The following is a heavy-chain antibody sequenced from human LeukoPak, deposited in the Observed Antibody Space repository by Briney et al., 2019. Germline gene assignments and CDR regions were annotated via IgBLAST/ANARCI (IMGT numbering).Heavy chain of an antibody. CDR1: GFTFSIYA. Sequence: GGSPRLSCAASGFTFSIYAMSWVRQAPGKGLEWVSAISGSGGNTYYADSVKGRFTISRDNSKNTLDLQMNSLRAEDTAMYYCAGDRRYDSSGYFQHWGQGTLVAVSS. CDR3: AGDRRYDSSGYFQH. V-gene: IGHV3-23*01. J-gene: IGHJ1*01. CDR2: ISGSGGNT. D-gene: IGHD3-22*01.